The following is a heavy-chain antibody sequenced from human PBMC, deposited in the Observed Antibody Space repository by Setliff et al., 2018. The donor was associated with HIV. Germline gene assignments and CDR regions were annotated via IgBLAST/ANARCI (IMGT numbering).Heavy chain of an antibody. J-gene: IGHJ5*02. D-gene: IGHD1-26*01. CDR1: GDTFRTDA. V-gene: IGHV1-69*13. CDR2: IIPLFGSP. Sequence: SVKVSCKTSGDTFRTDAISWVRQAPGQGLEWMGGIIPLFGSPDYAQKFQGRVTITADESTSTAYMELRSLRSEDTAIYYCARGNIGDSGSSFGNWFDPWGQGTLVTVS. CDR3: ARGNIGDSGSSFGNWFDP.